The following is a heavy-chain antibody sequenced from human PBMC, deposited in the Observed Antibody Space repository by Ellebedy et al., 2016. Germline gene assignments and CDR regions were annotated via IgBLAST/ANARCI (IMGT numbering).Heavy chain of an antibody. V-gene: IGHV3-30-3*01. D-gene: IGHD3-10*01. CDR2: ISYDGSNK. J-gene: IGHJ4*02. CDR3: ARDPENYYGSGSFY. CDR1: GFTFSSYA. Sequence: GGSLRLSCAASGFTFSSYAMHWVRQAPGKGLEWVAVISYDGSNKYYADSVKGRFTISRDNSKNTLYLQMNSLRAEDTAVYYCARDPENYYGSGSFYWGQGTLVTVSS.